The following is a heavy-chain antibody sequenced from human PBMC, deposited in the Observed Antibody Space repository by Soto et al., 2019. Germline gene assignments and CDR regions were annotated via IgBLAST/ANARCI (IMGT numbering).Heavy chain of an antibody. CDR3: ARVYANYDLDP. Sequence: GASVKVSCKASGYTFTSYGISWVRQAPGQGLEWMGWISAYNGNTNYAQKLQGRVTMTTDTSTSTAYMELRSLRSDDTAAYYCARVYANYDLDPCGQRTLVTVSS. CDR2: ISAYNGNT. V-gene: IGHV1-18*01. CDR1: GYTFTSYG. D-gene: IGHD3-3*01. J-gene: IGHJ5*02.